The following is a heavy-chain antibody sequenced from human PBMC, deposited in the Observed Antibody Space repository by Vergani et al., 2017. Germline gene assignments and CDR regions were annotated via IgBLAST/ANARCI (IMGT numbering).Heavy chain of an antibody. Sequence: QVQLVQSGAEVKKPGASVKVSCKASGYTFTSYDINWVRQAPGQGREWMGWMNPNSGNTGYAQKFPGRVTMTRNTSISTAYMELSSLRSEDTAVYYCAREDDILTGPTFWGQGTLVTVSS. CDR2: MNPNSGNT. V-gene: IGHV1-8*01. J-gene: IGHJ4*02. CDR3: AREDDILTGPTF. CDR1: GYTFTSYD. D-gene: IGHD3-9*01.